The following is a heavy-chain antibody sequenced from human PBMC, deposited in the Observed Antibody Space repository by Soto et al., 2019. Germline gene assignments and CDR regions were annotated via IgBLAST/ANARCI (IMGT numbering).Heavy chain of an antibody. J-gene: IGHJ4*02. D-gene: IGHD6-19*01. CDR2: IWYDGSNK. CDR3: AREPGVAGYFDY. CDR1: GFTFSSYG. Sequence: QVQLVESGGGVVQPGRSLRLSCAASGFTFSSYGMHWVRQAPGKGLEWVAVIWYDGSNKYYADSVKGRFTISRDNSKNTLYLQMNSLRAEDTAVYYGAREPGVAGYFDYWGQGTLVTVSS. V-gene: IGHV3-33*01.